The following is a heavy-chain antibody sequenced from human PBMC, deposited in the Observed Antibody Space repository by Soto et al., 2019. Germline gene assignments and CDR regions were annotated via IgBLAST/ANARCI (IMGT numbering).Heavy chain of an antibody. D-gene: IGHD6-19*01. V-gene: IGHV3-23*01. CDR3: AKDRSRGWFNWFDP. CDR1: GFNVDRYA. J-gene: IGHJ5*02. CDR2: ISVSGGST. Sequence: HPGGSLRLSCAAAGFNVDRYAMHWVRQASGKGLERVSAISVSGGSTYYADSVKGRCTISRDNSKNTLYLQMNSLRAEDTAVYYFAKDRSRGWFNWFDPWGQGTPVNVSA.